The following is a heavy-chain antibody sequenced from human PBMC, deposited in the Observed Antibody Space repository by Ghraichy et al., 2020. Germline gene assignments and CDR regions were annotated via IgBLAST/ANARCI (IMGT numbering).Heavy chain of an antibody. Sequence: GGSLRLSCAASGFTFSSYAMSWVRQAPGKGLECVSSISGSGISTYYADSVKGRFTVSRDNSKNTLYLQMNSLRSEDTAVYYCAKVHSSGWYQVKSGPFDYWDQGILATVSS. D-gene: IGHD6-19*01. CDR1: GFTFSSYA. V-gene: IGHV3-23*01. CDR3: AKVHSSGWYQVKSGPFDY. CDR2: ISGSGIST. J-gene: IGHJ4*02.